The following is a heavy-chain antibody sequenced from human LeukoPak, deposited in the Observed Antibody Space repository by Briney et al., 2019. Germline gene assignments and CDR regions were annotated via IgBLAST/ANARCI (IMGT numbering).Heavy chain of an antibody. J-gene: IGHJ4*02. CDR1: GGTFSSYA. CDR2: IIPILGIA. V-gene: IGHV1-69*04. D-gene: IGHD3/OR15-3a*01. Sequence: ASVKVSCKASGGTFSSYAISWVRQAPGQGLEWRGRIIPILGIANYAQKFQGRVTITADKSTSTAYMELSSLRSDDTAVYYCARTMDYLSFDYWGQGTLVTVSS. CDR3: ARTMDYLSFDY.